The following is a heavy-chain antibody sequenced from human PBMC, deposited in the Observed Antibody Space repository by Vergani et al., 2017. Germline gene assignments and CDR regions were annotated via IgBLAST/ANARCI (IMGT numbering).Heavy chain of an antibody. Sequence: EVQLVESGGGLVKPGGSLRLSCAASGFTFSSYSMNWVRQAPGKGLEWVSSISSSSSYIYYADSVKGRFTISRDNAKNSLYLQMNSLSAEDTAVYYCARDPNGGSYFDYWGQGTLVTVSS. V-gene: IGHV3-21*01. CDR1: GFTFSSYS. J-gene: IGHJ4*02. CDR2: ISSSSSYI. D-gene: IGHD1-1*01. CDR3: ARDPNGGSYFDY.